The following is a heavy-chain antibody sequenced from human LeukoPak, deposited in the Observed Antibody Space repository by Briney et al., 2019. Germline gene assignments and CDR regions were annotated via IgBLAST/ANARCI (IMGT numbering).Heavy chain of an antibody. CDR3: ARAVIGTTRYFES. CDR1: GDSVSTNSVA. V-gene: IGHV6-1*01. CDR2: TYYRSKWNY. J-gene: IGHJ4*02. Sequence: SQTLSLTCAISGDSVSTNSVAYNWIRQSPSRGLGWLGRTYYRSKWNYEYAVSVRSRITVNLDTSKNQFSLQLNSVTPDDTAVYYCARAVIGTTRYFESWGQGTLVTVSS. D-gene: IGHD1-1*01.